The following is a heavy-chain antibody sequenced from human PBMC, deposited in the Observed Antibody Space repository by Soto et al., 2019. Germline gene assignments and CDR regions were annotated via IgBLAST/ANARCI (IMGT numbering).Heavy chain of an antibody. CDR2: ISGSGGST. CDR3: AKDYMGSVDY. Sequence: GGSLRLSCAASGFTFSSYDMSWVRQAPGKGLEWVSTISGSGGSTYYADSVKGRFTISRDNSKNTRYLQMNSLRAEDPAVYYCAKDYMGSVDYWGQGTLVTVSS. D-gene: IGHD1-26*01. V-gene: IGHV3-23*01. J-gene: IGHJ4*02. CDR1: GFTFSSYD.